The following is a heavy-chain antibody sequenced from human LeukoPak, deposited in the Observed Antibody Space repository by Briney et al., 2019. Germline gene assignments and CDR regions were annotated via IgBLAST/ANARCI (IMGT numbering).Heavy chain of an antibody. D-gene: IGHD6-19*01. Sequence: KPSETLSLXCTVSGGSISSSSYYWGWIRQPPGKGLEWIGSIYYSGSTYYNPSLKSRVTISVDTSKNQFSLKLSSVTAADTAVYYCARHSSGFDYWGQGTLVTVSS. CDR1: GGSISSSSYY. V-gene: IGHV4-39*01. CDR2: IYYSGST. J-gene: IGHJ4*02. CDR3: ARHSSGFDY.